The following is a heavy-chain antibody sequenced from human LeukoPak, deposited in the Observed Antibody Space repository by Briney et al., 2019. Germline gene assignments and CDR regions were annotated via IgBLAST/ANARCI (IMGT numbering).Heavy chain of an antibody. CDR3: ARLVGDADGVPDYYGMDV. CDR2: IIPILGIA. CDR1: GGTFSSYA. J-gene: IGHJ6*02. Sequence: GASVTVSCKASGGTFSSYAIGWVRQAPGQGLEWMRRIIPILGIANYAQKFQGRVTITADKSTGTAYMELSSLRSEDTAVYYCARLVGDADGVPDYYGMDVWGQGTTVTVSS. V-gene: IGHV1-69*04. D-gene: IGHD1-26*01.